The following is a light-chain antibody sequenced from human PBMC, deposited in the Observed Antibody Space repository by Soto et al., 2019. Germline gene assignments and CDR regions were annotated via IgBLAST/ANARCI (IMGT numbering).Light chain of an antibody. CDR2: DVS. CDR1: SDDVGGYNY. J-gene: IGLJ2*01. V-gene: IGLV2-14*03. Sequence: QSALTQPASVSGSPGQSITISCTGTSDDVGGYNYVSWYQQHPGKVPQLMIYDVSNRPSGVSNRFSGSKSGNTASLTISGLQAEDEADYYCSSYTGSSTLVVFGGGTQLTVL. CDR3: SSYTGSSTLVV.